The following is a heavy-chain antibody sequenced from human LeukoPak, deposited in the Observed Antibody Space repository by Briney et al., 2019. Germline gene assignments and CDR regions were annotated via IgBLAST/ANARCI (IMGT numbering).Heavy chain of an antibody. V-gene: IGHV1-3*03. CDR2: INAGHGNT. D-gene: IGHD3-10*01. J-gene: IGHJ4*02. Sequence: ASVKVSCKASGYTFTNYAMHWVRQAPGQRLEWMGWINAGHGNTKYSQEFQGRVTITRDTSASTAYMELSSLRSEDTAVYYCASRGNYYRHYFDYWGQGTLVTVSS. CDR3: ASRGNYYRHYFDY. CDR1: GYTFTNYA.